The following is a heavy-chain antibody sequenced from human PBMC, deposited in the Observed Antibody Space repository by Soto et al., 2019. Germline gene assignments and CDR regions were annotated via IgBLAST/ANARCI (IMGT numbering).Heavy chain of an antibody. J-gene: IGHJ4*02. CDR3: ARARLYYYDSSGYPLYYFDF. V-gene: IGHV3-21*02. D-gene: IGHD3-22*01. CDR1: GFTFTRYT. Sequence: EVQLVESGGGLVKPGGSLRLSCAASGFTFTRYTMNWVRQSPGRGLECVSPISRSDSYIYYSDSAKGRFTISRDNAKKSLDLQMSSLRAEDTAVYYCARARLYYYDSSGYPLYYFDFWGQGTLVTVSS. CDR2: ISRSDSYI.